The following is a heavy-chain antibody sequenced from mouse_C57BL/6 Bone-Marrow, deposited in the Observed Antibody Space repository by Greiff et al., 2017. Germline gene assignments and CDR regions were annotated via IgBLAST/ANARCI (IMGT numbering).Heavy chain of an antibody. CDR2: IYPRSGNT. D-gene: IGHD1-1*01. J-gene: IGHJ1*03. Sequence: QVQLQQSGAELARPGASVKLSCKASGYTFTSYGISWVKQRTGQGLEWIGEIYPRSGNTYYNEKFKGKATLTADKSSSTAYMELRSLTSEDSAVYFCARTHYYGSSLGYFDVWGTGTTVTVSS. CDR3: ARTHYYGSSLGYFDV. CDR1: GYTFTSYG. V-gene: IGHV1-81*01.